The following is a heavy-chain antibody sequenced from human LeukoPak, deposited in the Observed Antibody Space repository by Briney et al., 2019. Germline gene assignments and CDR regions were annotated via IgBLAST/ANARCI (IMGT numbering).Heavy chain of an antibody. CDR1: GGSISSYY. Sequence: SETLSLTCAVSGGSISSYYWSWIRQPPGKGLEWIGYTYYSGSTNYNPSLKSRVTISVDTSKNQFSLKLSSVTAADTAVYYCARVPWGPYYYYGMDVWGQGTTVTVSS. V-gene: IGHV4-59*01. D-gene: IGHD1-26*01. J-gene: IGHJ6*02. CDR2: TYYSGST. CDR3: ARVPWGPYYYYGMDV.